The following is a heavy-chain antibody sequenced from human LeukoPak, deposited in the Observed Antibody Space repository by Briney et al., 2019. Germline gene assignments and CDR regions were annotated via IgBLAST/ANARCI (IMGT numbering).Heavy chain of an antibody. CDR3: ARHRAYSSSSPFDY. Sequence: SETLSLTCSVSGRSISSLYWSWIRQPPGKGLEWIGYIYYTGSTNYNPSLKSRVTMFVDMSKNQFSLRLSSVTAADTAVYYCARHRAYSSSSPFDYWGQGTLVTVPS. V-gene: IGHV4-59*08. J-gene: IGHJ4*02. CDR2: IYYTGST. D-gene: IGHD6-6*01. CDR1: GRSISSLY.